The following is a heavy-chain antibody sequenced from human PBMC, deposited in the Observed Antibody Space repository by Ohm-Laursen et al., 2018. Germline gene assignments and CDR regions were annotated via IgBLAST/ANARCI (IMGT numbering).Heavy chain of an antibody. Sequence: TLSLTWTVSGGSISSYYWSWIRQPPGKGLEWIGYIYYSGSTNYNPSLKSRVTISVDTSKNQFSLKLSSVTAADTAVYYCARVTNLGSSGWHAFDIWGQGTMVTVSS. CDR2: IYYSGST. CDR1: GGSISSYY. CDR3: ARVTNLGSSGWHAFDI. J-gene: IGHJ3*02. D-gene: IGHD6-19*01. V-gene: IGHV4-59*01.